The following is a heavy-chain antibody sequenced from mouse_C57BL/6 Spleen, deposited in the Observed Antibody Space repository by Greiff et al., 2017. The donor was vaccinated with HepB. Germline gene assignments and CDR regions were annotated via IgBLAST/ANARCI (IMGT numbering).Heavy chain of an antibody. CDR3: ARSDGNYLYYFDY. CDR1: GYTFTSYW. V-gene: IGHV1-50*01. J-gene: IGHJ2*01. CDR2: IDPSDSYT. Sequence: VQLQQPGAELVKPGASVKLSCKASGYTFTSYWMQWVKQRPGQGLEWIGEIDPSDSYTNYNQKFKGKATLTVDTSSSTAYMQLSSLTSEDSAVYYCARSDGNYLYYFDYWGQGTTLTVSS. D-gene: IGHD2-1*01.